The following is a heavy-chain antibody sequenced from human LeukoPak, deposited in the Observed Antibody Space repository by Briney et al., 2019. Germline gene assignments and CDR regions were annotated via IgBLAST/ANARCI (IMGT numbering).Heavy chain of an antibody. CDR3: AREGGYSYGDAPLHFDY. CDR1: GYSISSGYY. D-gene: IGHD5-18*01. CDR2: IYHSGST. V-gene: IGHV4-38-2*02. J-gene: IGHJ4*02. Sequence: SETLSLTCTVSGYSISSGYYWGWIRQPPGKGLEWIGSIYHSGSTYYNPSLKSRVTISVDTSKNQFSLKLRYVTVADTAVYYCAREGGYSYGDAPLHFDYWGQGTLVTVSS.